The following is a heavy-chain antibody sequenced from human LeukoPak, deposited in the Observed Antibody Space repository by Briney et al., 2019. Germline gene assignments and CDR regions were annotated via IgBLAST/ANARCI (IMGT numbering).Heavy chain of an antibody. J-gene: IGHJ3*02. CDR3: ARDESGHHDAFDI. CDR2: INPSGGST. V-gene: IGHV1-46*01. CDR1: GYTFTSYY. Sequence: ASVKVSCKASGYTFTSYYMHCVRQAPGQGLEWMGIINPSGGSTSYAQKFQGRVTMTRDMSTSTVYMELSSLRSEDTAVYYCARDESGHHDAFDIWGQGTMVTVSS.